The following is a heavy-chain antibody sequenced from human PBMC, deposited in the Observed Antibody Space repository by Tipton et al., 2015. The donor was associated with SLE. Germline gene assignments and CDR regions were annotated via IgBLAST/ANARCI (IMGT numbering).Heavy chain of an antibody. CDR3: ARAARISSYYYYYYMDV. V-gene: IGHV4-59*01. J-gene: IGHJ6*03. Sequence: LRLSCTVSGGSISSYYWSRIRQPPGKGLEWIGYIYYNGSTNYNPSLKSRVTISVDTSKNQFSLKLSSVTAADTAVYYCARAARISSYYYYYYMDVWGKGTTVTVSS. CDR2: IYYNGST. CDR1: GGSISSYY. D-gene: IGHD2-15*01.